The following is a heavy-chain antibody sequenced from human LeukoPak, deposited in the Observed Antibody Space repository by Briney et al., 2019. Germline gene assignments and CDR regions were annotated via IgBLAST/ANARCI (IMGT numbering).Heavy chain of an antibody. CDR1: GFTFSSYW. CDR3: ARPSHSGYDEGMDV. Sequence: PGGSLRLSCAASGFTFSSYWMHWVRQAPGKGLVWVSRIKSDGINTICADSVKGRFTVSRDNAKNTLYLQMNSLRVDDTAVYYCARPSHSGYDEGMDVWGQGTTVIVSS. D-gene: IGHD1-26*01. CDR2: IKSDGINT. V-gene: IGHV3-74*01. J-gene: IGHJ6*02.